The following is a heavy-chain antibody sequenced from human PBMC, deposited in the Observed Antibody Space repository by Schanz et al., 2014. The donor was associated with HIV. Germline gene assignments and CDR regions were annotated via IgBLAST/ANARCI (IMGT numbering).Heavy chain of an antibody. J-gene: IGHJ5*01. CDR3: AREPNYSGFDS. CDR1: GYTFINHD. V-gene: IGHV1-8*01. D-gene: IGHD5-12*01. Sequence: QVQLVQSGAEVMKPGAPVKVSCKASGYTFINHDINWVRQAPGQGLEWMGWMNPKSGNSGSAQQFQGRVTMTRDTSISTAYLELSRLRSDDTAVYYCAREPNYSGFDSWGHGTLVTVSS. CDR2: MNPKSGNS.